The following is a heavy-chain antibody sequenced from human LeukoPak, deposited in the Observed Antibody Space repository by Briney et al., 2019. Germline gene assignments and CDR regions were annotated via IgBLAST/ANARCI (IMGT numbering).Heavy chain of an antibody. Sequence: PSETLSLTCTVSGGSISSYYWSWIRQPPGKGLEWIGYIYYSGSTNYNPSLKSRVTISVDTSKNQFSLKLSSVTAADTAVYCCARRGGWDYFDYWGQGTLVTVSS. CDR2: IYYSGST. J-gene: IGHJ4*02. V-gene: IGHV4-59*01. CDR3: ARRGGWDYFDY. CDR1: GGSISSYY. D-gene: IGHD6-19*01.